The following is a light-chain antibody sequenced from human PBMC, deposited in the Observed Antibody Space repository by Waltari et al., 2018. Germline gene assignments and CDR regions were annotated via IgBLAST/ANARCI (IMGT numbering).Light chain of an antibody. V-gene: IGKV1-9*01. J-gene: IGKJ5*01. CDR2: TAS. Sequence: DIQLTQSPSFLSASVGDRVTLTRRSSQGISSYLAWYQQKAGKAPKLLIHTASTVQGGVPSRFSGSGSGTDFTLTISSLQPEDFATYYCQQRHSYPITFGQGTRLDIK. CDR1: QGISSY. CDR3: QQRHSYPIT.